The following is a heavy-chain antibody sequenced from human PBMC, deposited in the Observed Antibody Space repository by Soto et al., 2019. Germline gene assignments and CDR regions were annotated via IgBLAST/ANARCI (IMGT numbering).Heavy chain of an antibody. J-gene: IGHJ6*02. CDR1: GGSISSSNW. CDR3: ARAWPSVDSYGAGVMDV. V-gene: IGHV4-4*02. D-gene: IGHD5-18*01. Sequence: QVQLQESGPGLVKPSGTLSVTCAVSGGSISSSNWWNWVRQPPGKGLEWIGEIYQSGSTNYNPSLTSRVPISLDKSKTQSSLRVKSVTAADTAEYYCARAWPSVDSYGAGVMDVWGQGTTVTVSS. CDR2: IYQSGST.